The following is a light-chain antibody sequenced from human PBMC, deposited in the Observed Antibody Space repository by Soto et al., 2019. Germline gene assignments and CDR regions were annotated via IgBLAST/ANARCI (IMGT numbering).Light chain of an antibody. J-gene: IGKJ1*01. CDR3: QQYASSPGT. Sequence: EIMLTQSPGTLSLSPGEGATLSCRASQSVISSYLAWYQQKPGQAPRLLIYGASSRATGIPDRFGGSGSGTDFSLTISRLEPEDFAVYYCQQYASSPGTFGQGTKVEIK. CDR2: GAS. CDR1: QSVISSY. V-gene: IGKV3-20*01.